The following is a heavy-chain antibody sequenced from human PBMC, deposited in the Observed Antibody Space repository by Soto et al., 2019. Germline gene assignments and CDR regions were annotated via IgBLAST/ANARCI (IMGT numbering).Heavy chain of an antibody. CDR2: IIPIFGTA. Sequence: GASVKVSCKASGYTFTSYAMHWVRQAPGQGLEWMGGIIPIFGTANYAQKFQGRVTITADESTSTAYMELSSLRSEDTAVYYCARELNTGESAVDYWGQGTLVTVSS. CDR3: ARELNTGESAVDY. V-gene: IGHV1-69*13. D-gene: IGHD3-10*01. CDR1: GYTFTSYA. J-gene: IGHJ4*02.